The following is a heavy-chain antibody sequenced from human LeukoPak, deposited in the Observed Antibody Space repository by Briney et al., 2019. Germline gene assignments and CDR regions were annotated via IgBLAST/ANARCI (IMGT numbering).Heavy chain of an antibody. J-gene: IGHJ4*02. D-gene: IGHD6-13*01. CDR1: GFTFSSYS. V-gene: IGHV3-21*06. CDR3: AKDYSASSTWYADF. CDR2: LSSSSNYI. Sequence: GGSLRLSCAASGFTFSSYSMNWVRQAPGKGLEWVSCLSSSSNYIYYADSVKGRFTISRDNAKNLLYLQMNSLRAEDTAVYYCAKDYSASSTWYADFWGQGTLVTVSS.